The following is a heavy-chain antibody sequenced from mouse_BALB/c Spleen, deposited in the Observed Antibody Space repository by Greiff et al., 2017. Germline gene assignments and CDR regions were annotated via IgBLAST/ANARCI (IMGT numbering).Heavy chain of an antibody. CDR3: ARYYGSFYYYAMDY. D-gene: IGHD1-1*01. V-gene: IGHV14-3*02. CDR1: GFNIKDTY. J-gene: IGHJ4*01. CDR2: IDPANGNT. Sequence: EVQLQQSGAELVKPGASVKLSCTASGFNIKDTYMHWVKQRPEQGLEWIGRIDPANGNTKYDPKFQGKATITADTSSNTAYLQLSSLTSEDTAVYYCARYYGSFYYYAMDYWGQGTSVTVSS.